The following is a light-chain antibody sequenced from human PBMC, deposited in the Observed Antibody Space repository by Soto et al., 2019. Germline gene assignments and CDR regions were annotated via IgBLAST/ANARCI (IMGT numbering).Light chain of an antibody. V-gene: IGKV3-11*01. J-gene: IGKJ4*01. CDR2: DTS. Sequence: EIVLTQSPATLSLSQGERAILSCRASQSVSGYLAWYQQTPGQAPRLLIYDTSNRATGIPARFSGSGSGTDFILTISSLEPEDFAVYYCQQRGSWPLTFGGGTKV. CDR3: QQRGSWPLT. CDR1: QSVSGY.